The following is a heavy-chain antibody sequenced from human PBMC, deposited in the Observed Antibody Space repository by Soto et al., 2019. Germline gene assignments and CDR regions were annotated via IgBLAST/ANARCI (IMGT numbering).Heavy chain of an antibody. J-gene: IGHJ4*02. CDR1: GFTFSSYG. Sequence: QVQLVESGGGMVQPGRSLRLSCEASGFTFSSYGMHWVRQAPGKGLEWVAVIWYDGSNKYYADSVKGRFTISRDNSKNTLYLQMNSLRAEDTAVYYCARDGEGTKGPGSSWYLGTPNYWGQGTLVTVSS. CDR3: ARDGEGTKGPGSSWYLGTPNY. V-gene: IGHV3-33*01. CDR2: IWYDGSNK. D-gene: IGHD6-13*01.